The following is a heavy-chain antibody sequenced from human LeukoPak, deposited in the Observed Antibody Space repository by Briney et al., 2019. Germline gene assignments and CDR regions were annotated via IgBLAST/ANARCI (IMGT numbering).Heavy chain of an antibody. CDR3: ARGRMYVWGSYRSNHDAFDI. CDR1: GYTFTGYY. D-gene: IGHD3-16*02. Sequence: ASVKVSCKASGYTFTGYYMHWVRQAPGQGLEWMGWINPNSGGTNYAQKFQGRVTMTRDTSISTAYMELSRLRSDDTAVYYCARGRMYVWGSYRSNHDAFDIWGQGTTVTVSS. J-gene: IGHJ3*02. CDR2: INPNSGGT. V-gene: IGHV1-2*02.